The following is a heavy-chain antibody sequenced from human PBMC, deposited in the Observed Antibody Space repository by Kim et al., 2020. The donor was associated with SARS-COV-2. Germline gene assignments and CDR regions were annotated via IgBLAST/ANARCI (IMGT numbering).Heavy chain of an antibody. CDR1: GFTFSGSA. D-gene: IGHD1-1*01. CDR2: IRSKANSYAS. Sequence: GGSLRLSCAASGFTFSGSAMHWVRQASGKGLEWVCGIRSKANSYASTYAASGKGRITISRDDSTTTVYLQMNSPKTADTALYDYTRGSGTAIAFGNTFD. V-gene: IGHV3-73*01. J-gene: IGHJ3*01. CDR3: TRGSGTAIAFGNTFD.